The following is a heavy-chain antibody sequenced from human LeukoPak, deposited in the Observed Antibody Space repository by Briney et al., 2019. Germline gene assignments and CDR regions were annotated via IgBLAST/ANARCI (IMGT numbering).Heavy chain of an antibody. CDR1: GGTFSSYA. Sequence: SVKVSCKASGGTFSSYAISWVRQAPGQGLEWMGGIIPIFGTANYAQKFQGRVTITADESTSTAYMELSSLRSEDTAVYYRARIRKATIDYYFDYWGQGTLVTVSS. CDR3: ARIRKATIDYYFDY. J-gene: IGHJ4*02. CDR2: IIPIFGTA. D-gene: IGHD5-24*01. V-gene: IGHV1-69*13.